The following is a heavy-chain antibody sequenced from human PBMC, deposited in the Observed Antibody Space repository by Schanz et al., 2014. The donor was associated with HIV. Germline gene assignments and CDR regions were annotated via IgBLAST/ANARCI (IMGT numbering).Heavy chain of an antibody. CDR3: AKGWRGYSISSWVDY. D-gene: IGHD6-6*01. V-gene: IGHV3-30*18. CDR1: GFTFNSYG. Sequence: QVQLVESGGGVVQPGRSLRLSCAASGFTFNSYGMHWVRQAPGKGLEWVAVISHDGSKKYYADSVRGRITISRDNSKNTLYLQMNSLRADDTAVYYCAKGWRGYSISSWVDYWGQGSLVTVSS. J-gene: IGHJ4*02. CDR2: ISHDGSKK.